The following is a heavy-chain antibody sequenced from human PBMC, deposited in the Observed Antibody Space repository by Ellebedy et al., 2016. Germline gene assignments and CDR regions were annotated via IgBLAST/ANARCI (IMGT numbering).Heavy chain of an antibody. D-gene: IGHD2-2*01. J-gene: IGHJ4*02. CDR3: ARGIVVVPAASPDYYYFDY. CDR1: GYTFTSYA. V-gene: IGHV1-2*04. CDR2: INPNSGGT. Sequence: ASVKVSCKASGYTFTSYAMHWVRQAPGQRLEWMGWINPNSGGTNYAQKFQGWVTMTRDTSISTAYMELSRLRSDDTAVYYCARGIVVVPAASPDYYYFDYWGQGTLVTVSS.